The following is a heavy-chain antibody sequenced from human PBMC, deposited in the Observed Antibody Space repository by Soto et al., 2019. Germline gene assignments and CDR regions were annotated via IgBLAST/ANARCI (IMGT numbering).Heavy chain of an antibody. CDR3: AKDMQWGGMTNIHYFDS. CDR1: GFTADDYA. Sequence: EVQLVESGGGLVQPGRSLRLSCVASGFTADDYAMHWVRQAPGKGLEWVSGISSNSDTIDYADSVKGRFTISRDNAKNSLFLQMNSLRPEDTALYYCAKDMQWGGMTNIHYFDSWGQGTLVTVSS. J-gene: IGHJ4*02. CDR2: ISSNSDTI. V-gene: IGHV3-9*02. D-gene: IGHD2-21*02.